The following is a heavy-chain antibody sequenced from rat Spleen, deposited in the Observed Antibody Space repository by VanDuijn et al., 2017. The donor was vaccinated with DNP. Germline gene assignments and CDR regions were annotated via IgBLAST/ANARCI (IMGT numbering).Heavy chain of an antibody. CDR1: GFNFNDYW. CDR2: SNKDSSTR. D-gene: IGHD1-7*01. CDR3: ARVHTTGSVFDY. J-gene: IGHJ2*01. Sequence: EVKLVESGGGLVQPGRSLKLSCAASGFNFNDYWMGWVRQAPGKGLEWIGESNKDSSTRNYTPSMKDKFTISRDNAQNTLYLQMSKLGSEDTAIYCCARVHTTGSVFDYWGQGVMVTVSS. V-gene: IGHV4-2*01.